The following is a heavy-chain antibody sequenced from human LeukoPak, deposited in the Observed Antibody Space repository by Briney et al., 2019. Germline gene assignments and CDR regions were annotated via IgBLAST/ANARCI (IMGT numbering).Heavy chain of an antibody. D-gene: IGHD2-21*02. CDR2: IWYDGSNK. CDR3: ARGDLDDAFDI. CDR1: GFTFSSYG. V-gene: IGHV3-33*01. Sequence: GGSLRLSCAASGFTFSSYGMHWVRQAPGKGLEWVAVIWYDGSNKYYADSVKGRFTISRDNSKNTLYLQMNSLRAEDTAVYYCARGDLDDAFDIWGQGTMVTVSS. J-gene: IGHJ3*02.